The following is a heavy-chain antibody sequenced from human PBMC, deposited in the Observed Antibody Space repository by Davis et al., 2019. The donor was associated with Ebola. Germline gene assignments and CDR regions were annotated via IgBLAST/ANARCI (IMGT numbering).Heavy chain of an antibody. Sequence: GESLKISCAASGFTLSNAWMSRVRQAPGKGLEWGGRIKSKSDGGTTDYAAPAKGRFTSSRDDSKNTLSLQMNSLRAEDTAVYYYARNRGQLWGTGAFDIWDQGRMFTVSS. D-gene: IGHD5-18*01. CDR3: ARNRGQLWGTGAFDI. CDR2: IKSKSDGGTT. CDR1: GFTLSNAW. V-gene: IGHV3-15*01. J-gene: IGHJ3*02.